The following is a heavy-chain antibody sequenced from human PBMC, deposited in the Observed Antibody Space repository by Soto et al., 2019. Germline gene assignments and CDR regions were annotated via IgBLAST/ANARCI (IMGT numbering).Heavy chain of an antibody. CDR2: IFYSGTT. V-gene: IGHV4-61*08. Sequence: SETLSLTCTVSGGSVSTDAYYWTWIRQPPGKELEWIGNIFYSGTTNYEPSLKSRLTISVDTSKDQFSLKLTSVTAADTAVYYCASDGNVGVSTWGQGTLVTVSS. J-gene: IGHJ5*02. CDR1: GGSVSTDAYY. CDR3: ASDGNVGVST. D-gene: IGHD1-26*01.